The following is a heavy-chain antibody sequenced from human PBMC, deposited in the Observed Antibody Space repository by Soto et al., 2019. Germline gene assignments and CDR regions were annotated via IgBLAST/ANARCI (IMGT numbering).Heavy chain of an antibody. CDR2: ISSIGTNR. D-gene: IGHD5-12*01. CDR3: ARDREYSPYGLDV. CDR1: GFTFSNYY. Sequence: SLRLSCAASGFTFSNYYMSWVRQAPGKGLEWVSYISSIGTNRYYAESVEGRFTISRDNAKKSLYLQMNSLRAEDTAVYYCARDREYSPYGLDVWGQGTTVTVSS. V-gene: IGHV3-11*01. J-gene: IGHJ6*02.